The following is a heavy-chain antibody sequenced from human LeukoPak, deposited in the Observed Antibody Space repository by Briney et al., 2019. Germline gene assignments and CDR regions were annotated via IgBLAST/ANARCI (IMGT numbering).Heavy chain of an antibody. Sequence: ASVKVSCKASGYTFTNYGISWVRQAPGQGLEWMGWINPNRGGTNYAQKFQGRVTMTRDTSISTAYMELRRLRSDDTAVYYCARLSSSWDDCWGQGTLVTVSS. J-gene: IGHJ4*02. D-gene: IGHD6-13*01. CDR2: INPNRGGT. V-gene: IGHV1-2*02. CDR1: GYTFTNYG. CDR3: ARLSSSWDDC.